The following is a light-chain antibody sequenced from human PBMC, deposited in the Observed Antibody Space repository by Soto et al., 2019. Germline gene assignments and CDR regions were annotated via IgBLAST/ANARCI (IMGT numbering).Light chain of an antibody. CDR1: QSVLYSSNNKNY. V-gene: IGKV4-1*01. CDR2: WAS. CDR3: QQYYSTPPA. J-gene: IGKJ1*01. Sequence: DIVMTQSPDSLAVSLVERATINCKSSQSVLYSSNNKNYLAWYQQKPGQPPKLLIYWASTRESGVPDRFSVSGSATDFTLTISSLQAEDVAVYYCQQYYSTPPAFGQGTKVEIK.